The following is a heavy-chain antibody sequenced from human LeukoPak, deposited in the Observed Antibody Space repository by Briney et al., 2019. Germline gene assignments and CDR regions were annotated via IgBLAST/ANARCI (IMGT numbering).Heavy chain of an antibody. J-gene: IGHJ4*02. V-gene: IGHV3-48*04. Sequence: GGSLRLSCAASGFTFSLFGMTWVRQAPGKGLEWISYISSSRRTINYADSVKGRFTISRDNAKNSLYLQMNNLRAEDTAVYYCAGDGDSGGYYYGPFDNWGQGTLVTVSS. CDR1: GFTFSLFG. D-gene: IGHD3-22*01. CDR2: ISSSRRTI. CDR3: AGDGDSGGYYYGPFDN.